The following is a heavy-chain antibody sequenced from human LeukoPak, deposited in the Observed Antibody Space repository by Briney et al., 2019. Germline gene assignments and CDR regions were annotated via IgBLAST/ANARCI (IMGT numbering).Heavy chain of an antibody. CDR1: GYTFIDYY. CDR3: ASGPRSTIFGVDSYYFDY. D-gene: IGHD3-3*01. V-gene: IGHV1-2*02. J-gene: IGHJ4*02. CDR2: INPNSGGT. Sequence: ASVKVSCKTSGYTFIDYYMYWVRQAPGQGPGWMGWINPNSGGTKSPQKFQGRVTMTRDTSTSTAYMELSRLRSDDTAVYYCASGPRSTIFGVDSYYFDYWGQGTLVTVSS.